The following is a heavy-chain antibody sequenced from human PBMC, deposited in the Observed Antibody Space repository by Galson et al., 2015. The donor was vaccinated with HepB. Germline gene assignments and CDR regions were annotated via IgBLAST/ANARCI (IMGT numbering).Heavy chain of an antibody. Sequence: SLRLSCAASGFRFGLYGMDWVRQVPGKGLEWVAVISYDGTPKHYGDTVKGRFIISRDSSKNTLSLEMNSLRPEDTAIYYCEKGDKLGWSTNDAFHVWGTGTMVTVSS. J-gene: IGHJ3*01. CDR3: EKGDKLGWSTNDAFHV. CDR1: GFRFGLYG. D-gene: IGHD3/OR15-3a*01. CDR2: ISYDGTPK. V-gene: IGHV3-30*18.